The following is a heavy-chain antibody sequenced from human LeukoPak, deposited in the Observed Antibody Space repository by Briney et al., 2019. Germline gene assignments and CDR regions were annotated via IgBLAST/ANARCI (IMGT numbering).Heavy chain of an antibody. J-gene: IGHJ6*03. CDR1: GYTFTSYY. Sequence: GASVKVSCKASGYTFTSYYMHWVRQAPGQGLEWMGIINPSGGSTSYAQKFQGRVTMTRDTSISTAYMELSRLRSDDTAVYYCARLGYGDYVAYYYYYMDVWGKGTTVTVSS. V-gene: IGHV1-46*01. CDR2: INPSGGST. CDR3: ARLGYGDYVAYYYYYMDV. D-gene: IGHD4-17*01.